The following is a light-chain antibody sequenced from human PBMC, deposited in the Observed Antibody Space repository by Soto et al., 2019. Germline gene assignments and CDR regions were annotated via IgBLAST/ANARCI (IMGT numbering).Light chain of an antibody. J-gene: IGKJ2*01. Sequence: EMVLTQSPGTLSLSPGERATLSCRASQSVSSTYLAWYQQKPGQAPRLVIYGAANRAPDCADRFSGSGSGTDFTPNIIRLGHEDFAVYYCSQLDSSSRHTFGQGTKLEIK. CDR2: GAA. CDR3: SQLDSSSRHT. CDR1: QSVSSTY. V-gene: IGKV3-20*01.